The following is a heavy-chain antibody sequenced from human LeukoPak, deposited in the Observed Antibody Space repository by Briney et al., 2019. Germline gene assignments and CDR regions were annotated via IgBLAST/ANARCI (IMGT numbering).Heavy chain of an antibody. CDR3: ARDKYDFWSGYPYGMDV. CDR2: IKQDGSEK. J-gene: IGHJ6*02. Sequence: GGSLRLSCAASGFTFSSYWMSWVRQAPGKGLEWVANIKQDGSEKYYVDSVKGRFTISRDNAKNSLYLQMNSLRAEETAVYYCARDKYDFWSGYPYGMDVWGQGTTVTVSS. CDR1: GFTFSSYW. V-gene: IGHV3-7*01. D-gene: IGHD3-3*01.